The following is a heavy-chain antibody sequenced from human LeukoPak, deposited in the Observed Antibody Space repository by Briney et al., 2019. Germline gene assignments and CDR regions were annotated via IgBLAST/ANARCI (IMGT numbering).Heavy chain of an antibody. CDR3: AKAAQWLAFDD. D-gene: IGHD6-19*01. J-gene: IGHJ4*02. Sequence: SETLSLTCTVTDGSVSSYFWSWIRQPPGKGLEWIGNTYISGSTNYNPSLESRVAISLDTSRNHLSLSLRSVTAADTAVYYCAKAAQWLAFDDWGQGALVTVSS. V-gene: IGHV4-59*02. CDR2: TYISGST. CDR1: DGSVSSYF.